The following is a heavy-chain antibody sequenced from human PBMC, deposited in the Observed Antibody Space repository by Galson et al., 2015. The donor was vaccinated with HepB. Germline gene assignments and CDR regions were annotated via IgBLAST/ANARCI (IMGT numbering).Heavy chain of an antibody. D-gene: IGHD3-16*01. CDR1: GYTFTSYD. CDR3: ARDVLPLNSGGNYFDF. Sequence: SVKVSCKASGYTFTSYDINWVRQATGQGLEWMGWMNPNSGNTGYAQKFQGRVTMTRNTSISTAYMELSSLRSEDTAVYFCARDVLPLNSGGNYFDFWGQGTLVTVSS. CDR2: MNPNSGNT. V-gene: IGHV1-8*01. J-gene: IGHJ4*02.